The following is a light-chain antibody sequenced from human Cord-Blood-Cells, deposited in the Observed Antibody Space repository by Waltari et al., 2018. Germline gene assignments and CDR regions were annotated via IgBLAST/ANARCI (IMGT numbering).Light chain of an antibody. V-gene: IGLV2-14*03. CDR1: SSDVGGYNY. CDR2: DVS. Sequence: QSVLTQSASVSGSPGQSITISCTGTSSDVGGYNYVSWYQQHPGKAPKPMIYDVSNRRSWVSNRFSGSKSGITASLTISGLQAEDEADYYCSSYTSSSTWVFGGGTKLTVL. CDR3: SSYTSSSTWV. J-gene: IGLJ3*02.